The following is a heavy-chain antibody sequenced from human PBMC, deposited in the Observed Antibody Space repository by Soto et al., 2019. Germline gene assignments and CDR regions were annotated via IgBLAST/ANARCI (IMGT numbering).Heavy chain of an antibody. CDR3: ARPLGSTGAFDI. V-gene: IGHV5-10-1*01. J-gene: IGHJ3*02. CDR1: GYSFTSYW. Sequence: GESLKISCNRSGYSFTSYWISWVRQMPGKGLERMGRIDPSDSYTNYSPSFQGHVTISADKSISTAYLQWSSLKASDTAMYYCARPLGSTGAFDIWGQGTRVTVSS. CDR2: IDPSDSYT. D-gene: IGHD3-16*02.